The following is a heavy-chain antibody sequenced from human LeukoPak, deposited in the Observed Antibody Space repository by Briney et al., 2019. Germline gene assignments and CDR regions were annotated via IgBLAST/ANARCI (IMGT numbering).Heavy chain of an antibody. V-gene: IGHV4-34*01. CDR2: INHSGST. J-gene: IGHJ6*02. CDR3: ARGGYGDYPAYGMDV. CDR1: GGSFSGYY. D-gene: IGHD4-17*01. Sequence: SETLSLTCAVYGGSFSGYYWSWIRQPPGKGLEWIGEINHSGSTNYNPSLKSRVTMSVDTSKNQFSLKLSSVTAADTAVYYCARGGYGDYPAYGMDVWGQGTTVTVSS.